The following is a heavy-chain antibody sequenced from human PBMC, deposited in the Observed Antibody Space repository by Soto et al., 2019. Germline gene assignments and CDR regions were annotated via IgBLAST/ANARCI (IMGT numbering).Heavy chain of an antibody. CDR1: GGSFSGYY. CDR3: ARVWVRREPQRESNYYDSSGYYYLDD. D-gene: IGHD3-22*01. V-gene: IGHV4-34*01. CDR2: INHSGST. J-gene: IGHJ4*02. Sequence: QVQLQQWGAGPLKTSETLSLTCAVYGGSFSGYYWSWIRQPPGKGLEWIGEINHSGSTNYNPSLNSRVTISIDTSKNQFSLRLSSVTAADTAVYYCARVWVRREPQRESNYYDSSGYYYLDDWGQGTLVAVSS.